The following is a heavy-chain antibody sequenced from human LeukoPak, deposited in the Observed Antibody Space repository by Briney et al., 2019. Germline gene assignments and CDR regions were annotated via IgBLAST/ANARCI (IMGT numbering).Heavy chain of an antibody. CDR2: IIPILGIA. Sequence: SVKVSCKASGGTFISYAISWVRQAPGQGLEWMGRIIPILGIANYAQKFQGRVTITADKSTSTAYMELSSLRSEDTAVYYCASFHYDFWSGGESFWGQGTLVTVSS. CDR3: ASFHYDFWSGGESF. V-gene: IGHV1-69*04. CDR1: GGTFISYA. D-gene: IGHD3-3*01. J-gene: IGHJ4*02.